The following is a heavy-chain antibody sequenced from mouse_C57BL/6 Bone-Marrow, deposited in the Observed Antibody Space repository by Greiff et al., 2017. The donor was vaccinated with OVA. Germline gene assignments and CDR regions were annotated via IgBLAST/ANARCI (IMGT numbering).Heavy chain of an antibody. V-gene: IGHV1-81*01. D-gene: IGHD1-1*01. Sequence: VQGVESGAELARPGASVKLSCKASGYTFTSYGISWVKQRTGQGLEWIGEIYPRSGNTYYNEKFKGKATLTADKSSSTAYMELRSLTSEDSAVYFCARLRDGSSYYWYFDVWGTGTTVTVSS. CDR1: GYTFTSYG. J-gene: IGHJ1*03. CDR2: IYPRSGNT. CDR3: ARLRDGSSYYWYFDV.